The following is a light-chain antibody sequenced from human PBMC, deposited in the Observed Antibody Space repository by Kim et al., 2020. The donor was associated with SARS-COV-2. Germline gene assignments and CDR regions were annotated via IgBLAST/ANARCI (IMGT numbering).Light chain of an antibody. J-gene: IGKJ1*01. CDR1: QSIRNNY. CDR3: EQCGDSPRT. CDR2: AAS. Sequence: EIVLTQSPGTLSLSPGERATLSCRASQSIRNNYLAWYQQKPGQAPRLLVYAASRRAAAIPDRFSGSGSGTDFTLTISRLEPEDFAVYYCEQCGDSPRTFGQGTKVEIK. V-gene: IGKV3-20*01.